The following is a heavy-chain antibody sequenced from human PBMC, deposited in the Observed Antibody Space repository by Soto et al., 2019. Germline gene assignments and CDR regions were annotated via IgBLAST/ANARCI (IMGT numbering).Heavy chain of an antibody. J-gene: IGHJ3*02. D-gene: IGHD5-12*01. CDR2: IYTSGST. CDR1: GGSISSYY. Sequence: SDTLSLTCTVSGGSISSYYWSWIRQPAGKGLEWIGRIYTSGSTNYNPSLKSRVTMSVDTSKNQFSLKLSSVTAADTAVYYCASHGSVAAFDIWGQGTMVIVSS. CDR3: ASHGSVAAFDI. V-gene: IGHV4-4*07.